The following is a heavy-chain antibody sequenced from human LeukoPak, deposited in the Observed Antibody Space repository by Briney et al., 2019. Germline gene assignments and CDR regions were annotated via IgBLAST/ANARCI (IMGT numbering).Heavy chain of an antibody. CDR1: GFIFSTYG. V-gene: IGHV3-30*18. Sequence: GESLRLSCAASGFIFSTYGIHWVRQAPGRGLEWVAVISYDGNKKYYADSVKGRFTISRDNSKNTLYLQMNTLRAEDTAVYYCAKPPDWYCSSPSYHFAAPFDYWGQGTLVTVSS. J-gene: IGHJ4*02. CDR2: ISYDGNKK. D-gene: IGHD2-2*01. CDR3: AKPPDWYCSSPSYHFAAPFDY.